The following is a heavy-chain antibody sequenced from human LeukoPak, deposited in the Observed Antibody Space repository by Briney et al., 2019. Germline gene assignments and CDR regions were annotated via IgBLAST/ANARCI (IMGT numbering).Heavy chain of an antibody. Sequence: GGSLRLSCAASGFTFSSYGMHWVRQAPGKGLEWVAVISYDGSNKYYADSVKGRFTISRDNSKNTLYLQMNSLRAEDTAVYYCAKDFGFKSVYYYYGMDVWGQGTTVIVSS. CDR2: ISYDGSNK. CDR3: AKDFGFKSVYYYYGMDV. CDR1: GFTFSSYG. V-gene: IGHV3-30*18. D-gene: IGHD3-16*01. J-gene: IGHJ6*02.